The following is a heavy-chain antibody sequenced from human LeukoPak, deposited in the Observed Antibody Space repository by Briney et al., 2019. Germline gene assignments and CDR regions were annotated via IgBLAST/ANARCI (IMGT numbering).Heavy chain of an antibody. Sequence: PGGSLRLSCAASGFSFSNAWVSWVRQAPGKGLEWIGRVKRKTDDGTTDYAAPVKGRFTISRDDSKNTLFLQMNSLKTEDTAVSYCTTRGDCSGGGCYSSGYWGQGTLVTVSS. V-gene: IGHV3-15*01. J-gene: IGHJ4*02. CDR2: VKRKTDDGTT. D-gene: IGHD2-15*01. CDR3: TTRGDCSGGGCYSSGY. CDR1: GFSFSNAW.